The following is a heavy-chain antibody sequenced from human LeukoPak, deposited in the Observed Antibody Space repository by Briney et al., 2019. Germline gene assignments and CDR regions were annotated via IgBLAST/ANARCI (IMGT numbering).Heavy chain of an antibody. Sequence: PGGSLRLSCAASGFTFSSYSMNWVRQAPGKGLEWVSSTNSSSSYIYYADSVKGRFTISRDNAKNSLYLQMNSLRAEDTAVYYCAREPPPAGMDVWGKGTTVTVSS. V-gene: IGHV3-21*01. CDR3: AREPPPAGMDV. CDR2: TNSSSSYI. J-gene: IGHJ6*04. CDR1: GFTFSSYS.